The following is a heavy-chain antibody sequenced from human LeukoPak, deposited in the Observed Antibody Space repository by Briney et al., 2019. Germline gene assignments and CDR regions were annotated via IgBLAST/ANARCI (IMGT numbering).Heavy chain of an antibody. Sequence: VSVKVSCKASGYTFTGYYMHWVRQAPGQGLEWMGWINPNSGGTNYAQKFQGRVTMTRDTSISTAYMELSRLRSDDTAVYYCARSPHILTGENFDYWGQGTLLTVSS. CDR3: ARSPHILTGENFDY. CDR2: INPNSGGT. V-gene: IGHV1-2*02. J-gene: IGHJ4*02. D-gene: IGHD3-9*01. CDR1: GYTFTGYY.